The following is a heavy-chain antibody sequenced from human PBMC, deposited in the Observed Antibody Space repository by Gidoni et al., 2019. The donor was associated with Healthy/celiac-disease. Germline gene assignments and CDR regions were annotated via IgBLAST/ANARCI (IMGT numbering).Heavy chain of an antibody. CDR1: GGSIRRRSYY. CDR3: ATHSGSYRGSMDAFDI. CDR2: IYYSGST. Sequence: QLQLQEPGPGLVKPSETLSLTCTVSGGSIRRRSYYWGWIRQPPGKGLEWIGSIYYSGSTYYNPSLKSRVTISVDTSKNQFSLKLSSVTAADTAVYYCATHSGSYRGSMDAFDIWGQGTMVTVSS. V-gene: IGHV4-39*01. J-gene: IGHJ3*02. D-gene: IGHD1-26*01.